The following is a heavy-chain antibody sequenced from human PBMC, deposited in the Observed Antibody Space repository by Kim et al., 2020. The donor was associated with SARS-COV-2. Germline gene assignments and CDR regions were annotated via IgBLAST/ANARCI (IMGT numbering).Heavy chain of an antibody. CDR2: ISYDGSNK. CDR3: ARDRAIAAAGTLDY. V-gene: IGHV3-33*05. Sequence: GGSLRLSCAASGFTLSSYGMHWVRQAPGKGLEWVAVISYDGSNKYYADSVKGRFTISRDNSKNTLYLQMNSLRAEDTAVYYCARDRAIAAAGTLDYWDQGTLVTVSS. D-gene: IGHD6-13*01. CDR1: GFTLSSYG. J-gene: IGHJ4*02.